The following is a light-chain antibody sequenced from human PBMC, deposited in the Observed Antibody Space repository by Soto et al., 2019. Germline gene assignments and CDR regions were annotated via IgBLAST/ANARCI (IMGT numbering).Light chain of an antibody. J-gene: IGKJ1*01. CDR3: QQYVSSPRT. CDR1: QSLSTSN. CDR2: GAS. Sequence: EMVLTQSPGTLSLSPGERATLSCRASQSLSTSNLAWFQQKPGQAPRLLIYGASSRATGIPDRFSGSGSGTDFTLTISRLQPEDFAVYYCQQYVSSPRTFGQGTKVEI. V-gene: IGKV3-20*01.